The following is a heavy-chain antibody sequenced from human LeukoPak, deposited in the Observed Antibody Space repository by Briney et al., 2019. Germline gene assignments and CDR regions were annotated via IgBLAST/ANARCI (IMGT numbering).Heavy chain of an antibody. V-gene: IGHV4-39*01. CDR2: IYYSGST. CDR3: ARHTLIGYYGVY. Sequence: SETLSLTCTVSGGSISSSSYYWGWIRQPPGKGLEWIGSIYYSGSTYYNPSLKSRVTISVDTSKNQFSLKLSSVTAADTAVYYCARHTLIGYYGVYWGQGTQVTVSS. J-gene: IGHJ4*02. CDR1: GGSISSSSYY. D-gene: IGHD3-3*01.